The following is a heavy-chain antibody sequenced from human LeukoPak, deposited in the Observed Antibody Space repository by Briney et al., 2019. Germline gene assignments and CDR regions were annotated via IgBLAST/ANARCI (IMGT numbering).Heavy chain of an antibody. CDR2: ISYVGSTQ. CDR1: EVTFSTYA. D-gene: IGHD4-17*01. Sequence: GGSLRLSCAASEVTFSTYAMHWVRQAPGKGLEWVAVISYVGSTQYYADSVKGRFTISRDNSKNTLYLQMDSLRAEDTAVYYCARDPGVWTYGDNVKDYWGQGTLVTVSS. V-gene: IGHV3-30-3*01. J-gene: IGHJ4*02. CDR3: ARDPGVWTYGDNVKDY.